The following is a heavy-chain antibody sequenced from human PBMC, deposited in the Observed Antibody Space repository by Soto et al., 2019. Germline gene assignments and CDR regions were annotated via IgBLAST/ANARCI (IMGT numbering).Heavy chain of an antibody. CDR3: AKRDLVDASPRNFDY. Sequence: VQLLESGGDLVQPGGSLRLSCTAAGFTFPTYAMSWVRQAPGKGLEWVSAINTSGGTYYAASVKGRFTISRDNSKDTLYLQMNSLRAEDTAVYYCAKRDLVDASPRNFDYWGQGTLVTVSS. V-gene: IGHV3-23*01. J-gene: IGHJ4*02. CDR1: GFTFPTYA. D-gene: IGHD3-10*01. CDR2: INTSGGT.